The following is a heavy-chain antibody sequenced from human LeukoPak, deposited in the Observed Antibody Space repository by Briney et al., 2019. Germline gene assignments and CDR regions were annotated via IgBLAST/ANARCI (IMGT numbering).Heavy chain of an antibody. Sequence: SVKVSFKASGFTFTSSAMQWARQARGQRLEWIGWIVVGSGNTNYAQKFQERVTITRDMSTSTAYMELSSLRSEDTAVYYCAADPQLLWFGELLFDAGYYYYYMDVWGKGTTVTVSS. CDR1: GFTFTSSA. V-gene: IGHV1-58*02. CDR2: IVVGSGNT. D-gene: IGHD3-10*01. CDR3: AADPQLLWFGELLFDAGYYYYYMDV. J-gene: IGHJ6*03.